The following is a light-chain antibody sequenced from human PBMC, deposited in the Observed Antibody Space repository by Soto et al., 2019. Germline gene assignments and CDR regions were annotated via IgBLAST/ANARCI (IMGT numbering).Light chain of an antibody. Sequence: EIVMTQSPATLSVSPGERATLSFRASQSVSSNLAWYQQKPGQAPRLLIYGASTRATGIPDRFSGSGSGTDFTLTISRLEPEDFAVYYCQQHETLITFGQGTRLEIK. CDR2: GAS. CDR3: QQHETLIT. J-gene: IGKJ5*01. CDR1: QSVSSN. V-gene: IGKV3D-15*01.